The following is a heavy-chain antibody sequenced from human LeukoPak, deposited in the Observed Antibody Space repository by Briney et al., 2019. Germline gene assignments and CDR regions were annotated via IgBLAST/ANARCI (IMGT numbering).Heavy chain of an antibody. CDR2: IKQDGSEK. D-gene: IGHD6-13*01. J-gene: IGHJ4*02. Sequence: PGGSLRLSCASSGFTFSTYWMSWVRQAPGKGLEWVANIKQDGSEKYYVDSVKGRFTISRDNAKNSLYLQMNSLTAEDTAMYDCARDSAGNDFWGQGTLVTVSS. CDR3: ARDSAGNDF. V-gene: IGHV3-7*01. CDR1: GFTFSTYW.